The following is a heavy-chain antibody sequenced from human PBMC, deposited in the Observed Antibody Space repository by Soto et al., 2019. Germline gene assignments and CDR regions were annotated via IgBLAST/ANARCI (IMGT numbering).Heavy chain of an antibody. V-gene: IGHV3-30-3*01. Sequence: QVRLVESGGGVVQPGRSLRLSCAASGFTFSAYAMHWVRQAPGKGLEWVAIVSFDGSNRYYADSVKGRFTISRDNSKNTRYLQVDSLRAEDTAVYFWAKGATGGGGLGLDYWGQGTLVTVSS. CDR2: VSFDGSNR. J-gene: IGHJ4*02. CDR1: GFTFSAYA. D-gene: IGHD2-15*01. CDR3: AKGATGGGGLGLDY.